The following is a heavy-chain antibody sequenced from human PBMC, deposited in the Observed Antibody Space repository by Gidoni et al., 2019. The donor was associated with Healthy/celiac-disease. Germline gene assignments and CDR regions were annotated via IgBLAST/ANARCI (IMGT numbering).Heavy chain of an antibody. CDR2: ISYDGSNK. CDR1: GFTFSSYA. Sequence: QVQLVESGGGVVQPGRSLRLSCAASGFTFSSYAMHWVRQAPGKGLEWVAVISYDGSNKYYADSVKGRFTISRDNSKNTLYLQMNSLRAEDTAVYYCARDGGGHYDTTLYYYYGMDVWGQGTTVTVSS. CDR3: ARDGGGHYDTTLYYYYGMDV. V-gene: IGHV3-30-3*01. D-gene: IGHD3-22*01. J-gene: IGHJ6*02.